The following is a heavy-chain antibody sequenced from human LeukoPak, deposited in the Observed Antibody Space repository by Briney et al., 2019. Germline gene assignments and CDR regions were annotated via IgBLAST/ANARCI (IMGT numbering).Heavy chain of an antibody. D-gene: IGHD2-2*02. J-gene: IGHJ4*02. CDR3: ARLNQLLYRVRYFDY. CDR2: MNPNSGNT. V-gene: IGHV1-8*03. Sequence: ASVKVSCKASGSTFTSYDINWVRQATGQGLEWMGWMNPNSGNTGYAQKFQGRGTITRHTSISTAYMELSSLRSEDTAVYYCARLNQLLYRVRYFDYWGQGTLVTVSS. CDR1: GSTFTSYD.